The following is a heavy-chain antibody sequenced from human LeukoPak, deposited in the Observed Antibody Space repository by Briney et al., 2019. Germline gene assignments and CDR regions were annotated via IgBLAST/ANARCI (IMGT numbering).Heavy chain of an antibody. J-gene: IGHJ4*02. Sequence: GGPLRLSCAASGFTFSSYEMNWVRQAPGKGLEWVSYISSSGSTIYYADSVKGRFTISRDNAKNSLYLQMNSLRAEDTAVYYCARDRYFDWLLAPDFDYWGQGTLVTVSS. D-gene: IGHD3-9*01. CDR1: GFTFSSYE. CDR3: ARDRYFDWLLAPDFDY. V-gene: IGHV3-48*03. CDR2: ISSSGSTI.